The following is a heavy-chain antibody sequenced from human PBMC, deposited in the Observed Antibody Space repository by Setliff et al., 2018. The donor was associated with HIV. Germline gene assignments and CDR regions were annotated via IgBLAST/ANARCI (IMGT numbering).Heavy chain of an antibody. Sequence: ASVKVSCKASGYTFTSYAMHWVRQAPGQSLEWMGWLNAGKGDTKFSQEFQGRITINWDTSASTAYLELRSLRSEDTAVYYCARGALLAVFDFDHWGQGTMVTVSS. CDR3: ARGALLAVFDFDH. CDR2: LNAGKGDT. J-gene: IGHJ4*02. V-gene: IGHV1-3*03. CDR1: GYTFTSYA. D-gene: IGHD2-8*02.